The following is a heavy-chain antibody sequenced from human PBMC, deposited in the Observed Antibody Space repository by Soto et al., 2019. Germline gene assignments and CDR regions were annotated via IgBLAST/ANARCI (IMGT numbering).Heavy chain of an antibody. CDR1: GFAISRGYY. J-gene: IGHJ4*02. V-gene: IGHV4-38-2*02. D-gene: IGHD1-1*01. CDR3: AREKVGTTFFDN. CDR2: IYPSVSS. Sequence: SETLSLTCSVAGFAISRGYYWSWVRQPPGKGLEWIGSIYPSVSSYHNPSLETRVRLSIDTSKNQFTLNLTSVTAADTALYYCAREKVGTTFFDNWGQGIQVTVSS.